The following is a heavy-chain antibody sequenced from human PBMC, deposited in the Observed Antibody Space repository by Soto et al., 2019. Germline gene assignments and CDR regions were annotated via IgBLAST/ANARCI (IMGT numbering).Heavy chain of an antibody. J-gene: IGHJ2*01. CDR1: GGSISKHY. CDR3: ARNLDYSDRTGYYYDLSFYFAL. D-gene: IGHD3-22*01. CDR2: ISHSGSS. V-gene: IGHV4-59*11. Sequence: QVQLQESGPGLVKPSETLSLTCTVSGGSISKHYWSWIRQPPGKGLEWVGYISHSGSSNYNPSLKSRVTISLDTSKNQFSLRLSFVTAADTAVYYCARNLDYSDRTGYYYDLSFYFALWGRGTLVTVSS.